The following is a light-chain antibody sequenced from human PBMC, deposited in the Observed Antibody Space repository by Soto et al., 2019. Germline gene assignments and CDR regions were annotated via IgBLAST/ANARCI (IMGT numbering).Light chain of an antibody. CDR3: MQGTHWPLT. V-gene: IGKV2-30*01. CDR1: QSLVYSDGNTY. CDR2: KVS. Sequence: DVVMTQSPLSLPVTLGQPASISCRSSQSLVYSDGNTYLSWFQQRPGQSPRRLIYKVSNRDSGVPDRFSGSGSGTDFTPKISRVEAEDVGLYYCMQGTHWPLTFGGGTKVEIK. J-gene: IGKJ4*01.